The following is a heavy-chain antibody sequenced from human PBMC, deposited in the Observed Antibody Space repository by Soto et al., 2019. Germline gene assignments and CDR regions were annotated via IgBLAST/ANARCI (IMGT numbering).Heavy chain of an antibody. D-gene: IGHD2-15*01. CDR1: GYTFTGYY. CDR3: ARDRHCSSTSCYGMDV. CDR2: INPNSGGT. V-gene: IGHV1-2*04. Sequence: ASVKVSCKASGYTFTGYYMHWVRQAPGQGLEWMGWINPNSGGTNYAQKFQGWVTMTRDTSISTAYMELSRLRSDDTAVYYCARDRHCSSTSCYGMDVWGQGTTVTVSS. J-gene: IGHJ6*02.